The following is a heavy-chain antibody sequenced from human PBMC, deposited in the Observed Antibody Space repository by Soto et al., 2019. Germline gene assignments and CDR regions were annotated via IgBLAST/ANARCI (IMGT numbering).Heavy chain of an antibody. Sequence: SETLSLTCTVSGGSVSSGSYYWSWIRQPPGKGLEWIGYIYYSGSTNYNPSLKSRVTISVDTSKNQFSLKLSSVTAADTAVYYCARTDDGYYYYYGMDVWGQGTTVTVSS. V-gene: IGHV4-61*01. CDR3: ARTDDGYYYYYGMDV. CDR1: GGSVSSGSYY. J-gene: IGHJ6*02. CDR2: IYYSGST.